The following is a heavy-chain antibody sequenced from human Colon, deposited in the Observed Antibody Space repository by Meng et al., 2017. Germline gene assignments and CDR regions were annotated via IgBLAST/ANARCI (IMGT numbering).Heavy chain of an antibody. J-gene: IGHJ4*02. V-gene: IGHV1-46*01. CDR3: GREAVGGNFDF. CDR2: IHAGDGST. Sequence: ASVKISCKASGYTFSNYQIHWVRQATGQGGLEWVATIHAGDGSTNYAPTFQDRVTVTRDTSTNTVYMEMRRLRSEDTAIYYCGREAVGGNFDFWGQGTLVTVSS. D-gene: IGHD4-23*01. CDR1: GYTFSNYQ.